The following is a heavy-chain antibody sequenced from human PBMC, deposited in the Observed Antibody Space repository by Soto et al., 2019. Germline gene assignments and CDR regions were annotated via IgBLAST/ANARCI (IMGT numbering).Heavy chain of an antibody. V-gene: IGHV1-69*06. Sequence: QVQVVQSGAEVKKPGSSVKISCKASGRIFSSFPTSWVRQVPGQGLEWMGGVISASGSVTYAPQFQGRVTITAVNSAGIGYLELTSLTSEDTAIYYCAKVGSRDGYNYGLDQWGPGTMVTVSS. CDR2: VISASGSV. CDR1: GRIFSSFP. CDR3: AKVGSRDGYNYGLDQ. D-gene: IGHD5-18*01. J-gene: IGHJ1*01.